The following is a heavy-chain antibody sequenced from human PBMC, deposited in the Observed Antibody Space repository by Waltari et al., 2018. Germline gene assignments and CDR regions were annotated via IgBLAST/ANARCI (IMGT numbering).Heavy chain of an antibody. CDR1: GYTFSNY. Sequence: QVQLVQSGAEVKTAGASVKVSCKASGYTFSNYMHWVRQAPGQGLEWMVKIIASRGIANYEQHCQGRVTITADKSTSTAYMELSSLRSEDTDLYYCASGLPGNPGVVLMVRMDVWGQGTTVTVSS. CDR2: IIASRGIA. J-gene: IGHJ6*02. V-gene: IGHV1-69*09. D-gene: IGHD2-8*01. CDR3: ASGLPGNPGVVLMVRMDV.